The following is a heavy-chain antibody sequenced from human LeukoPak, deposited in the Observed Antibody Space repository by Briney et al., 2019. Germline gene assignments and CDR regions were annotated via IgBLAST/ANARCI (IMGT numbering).Heavy chain of an antibody. CDR1: GYTFTSYG. Sequence: ASVKVSCKASGYTFTSYGISWVRQAPGQGLEWMGWISAYNGNTNYAQKLQGRVTMTTDTSTSTAYMELRSLRSDDTAVYYCATQKRITIFGVVIIPFDYWGQGTLVTVSS. J-gene: IGHJ4*02. V-gene: IGHV1-18*01. CDR3: ATQKRITIFGVVIIPFDY. D-gene: IGHD3-3*01. CDR2: ISAYNGNT.